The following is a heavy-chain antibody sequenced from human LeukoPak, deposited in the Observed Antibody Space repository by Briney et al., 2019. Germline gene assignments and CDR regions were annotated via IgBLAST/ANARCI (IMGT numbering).Heavy chain of an antibody. D-gene: IGHD5-18*01. Sequence: PGGSLRLSCAASGFTFSSYGMHWVRQAPGKGLEWVAVIWYDGSNKYYADSVKGRFTISRDNSKNTLYLQMNSLRAENTAVYYCAREDTAMDPPFDYWGQGTLVTVSS. CDR1: GFTFSSYG. CDR2: IWYDGSNK. V-gene: IGHV3-33*01. CDR3: AREDTAMDPPFDY. J-gene: IGHJ4*02.